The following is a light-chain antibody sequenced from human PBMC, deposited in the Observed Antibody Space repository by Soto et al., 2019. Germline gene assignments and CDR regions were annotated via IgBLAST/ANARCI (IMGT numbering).Light chain of an antibody. CDR1: PSDIGAYNY. V-gene: IGLV2-14*03. CDR3: GSYTISSTLMI. CDR2: DVT. J-gene: IGLJ2*01. Sequence: QSALTQPASVSGSPGQSITLSCSGTPSDIGAYNYVSWYQHLPGKAPKVIIYDVTNRPSGVSSRFSGSKSGTTASLTISGLQAEDEANYYCGSYTISSTLMIFRGGTKLTV.